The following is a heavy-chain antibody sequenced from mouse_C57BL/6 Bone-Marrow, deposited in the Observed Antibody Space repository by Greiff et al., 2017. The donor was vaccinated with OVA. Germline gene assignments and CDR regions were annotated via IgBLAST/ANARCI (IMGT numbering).Heavy chain of an antibody. CDR1: GYTFTSYN. CDR3: ARGDDGYYADYFDY. CDR2: IYPGNGDT. J-gene: IGHJ2*01. D-gene: IGHD2-3*01. Sequence: QVQLKESGAELVRPGASVKMSCKASGYTFTSYNMHWVKQTPRQGLEWIGAIYPGNGDTSYNQKFKGKATLTVDKSSSTAYMQLSSLTSEDSAVYFCARGDDGYYADYFDYWGQGTTLTVSS. V-gene: IGHV1-12*01.